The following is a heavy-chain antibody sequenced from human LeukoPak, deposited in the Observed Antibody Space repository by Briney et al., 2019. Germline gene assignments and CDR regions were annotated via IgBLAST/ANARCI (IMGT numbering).Heavy chain of an antibody. CDR3: ARDADWASDY. V-gene: IGHV3-7*01. CDR2: MKQDGSEQ. D-gene: IGHD3/OR15-3a*01. Sequence: GGSLRLSCVLSGFTFRNHWRVWVRQAPGKGLEWVANMKQDGSEQYYGDSVRGRFTISRDNAKNSLYLQMNSLRAADTAVYYCARDADWASDYWGQGTLVTVSS. CDR1: GFTFRNHW. J-gene: IGHJ4*02.